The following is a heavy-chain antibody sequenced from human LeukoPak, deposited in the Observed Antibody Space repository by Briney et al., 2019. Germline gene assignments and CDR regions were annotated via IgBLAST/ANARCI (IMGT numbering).Heavy chain of an antibody. D-gene: IGHD5-18*01. J-gene: IGHJ3*01. Sequence: VKVSCKASGGTFISYAISWVRQAPGQGLEWMGRIIPIFGTANYAQKFQGRVTITTDESTSTAYIELSSLRSEDTAVCYCALKGGIQRHDAFDFWGQGTMVTVSS. CDR2: IIPIFGTA. CDR1: GGTFISYA. V-gene: IGHV1-69*05. CDR3: ALKGGIQRHDAFDF.